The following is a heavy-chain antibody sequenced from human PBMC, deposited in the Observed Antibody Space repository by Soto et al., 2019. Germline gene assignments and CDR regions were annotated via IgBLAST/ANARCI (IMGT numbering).Heavy chain of an antibody. J-gene: IGHJ4*02. CDR3: ARCSGYFNVYYFDY. CDR1: GFTVSSNY. Sequence: EVQLVESGGGLVQPGGSLRLSCAASGFTVSSNYMSWVRQAPGKGLEWVSVIYSGGSTYYADSVKGRFTISRHNSKNTLYLQMNSLRAEDTAVYYCARCSGYFNVYYFDYWGQGTLVTVSS. V-gene: IGHV3-53*04. CDR2: IYSGGST. D-gene: IGHD5-12*01.